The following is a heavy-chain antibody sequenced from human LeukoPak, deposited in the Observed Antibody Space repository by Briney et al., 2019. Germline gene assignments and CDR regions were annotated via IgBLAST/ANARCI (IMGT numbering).Heavy chain of an antibody. Sequence: GGSLRLSCAASGFTFSRYCMSWVRQAPGKGLEWVANTRQDGGEKYYADSVKGRFNISRDNSKNTLYLQMNSLRAEDTAVYYCARDYCSSTSCLFDYWGQGTLVTVSS. CDR1: GFTFSRYC. J-gene: IGHJ4*02. CDR3: ARDYCSSTSCLFDY. CDR2: TRQDGGEK. V-gene: IGHV3-7*01. D-gene: IGHD2-2*01.